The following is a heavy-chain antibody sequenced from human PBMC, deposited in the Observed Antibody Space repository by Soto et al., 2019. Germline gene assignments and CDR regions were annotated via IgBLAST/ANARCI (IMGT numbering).Heavy chain of an antibody. Sequence: EVQLLESGGGLVQPGGSLRLSCTASGFTFSNYAMSWVRQAPDKGLEWVSAISGRGGSTYYADSVKGRFTISRDNSKNMLFLQMNSLGAEDTALYCCAKDSTVTTSLYSYYYGLDVWGQGTTVTVSS. CDR3: AKDSTVTTSLYSYYYGLDV. CDR2: ISGRGGST. D-gene: IGHD4-17*01. V-gene: IGHV3-23*01. CDR1: GFTFSNYA. J-gene: IGHJ6*02.